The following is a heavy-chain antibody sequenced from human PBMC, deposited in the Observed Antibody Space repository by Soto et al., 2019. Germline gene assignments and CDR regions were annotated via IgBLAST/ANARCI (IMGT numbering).Heavy chain of an antibody. J-gene: IGHJ6*02. D-gene: IGHD3-10*01. CDR3: AREWAYYYGSGSFIPFYYYYYGMDV. Sequence: QVQLVQSGAEVKKPGASVKVSCKASGYTFTSYGISWVRQAPGQGLEWMGWISAYNGNTNYAQKLQGRVTMTTDTSTSTAYMELRSLRSDDTAVYYCAREWAYYYGSGSFIPFYYYYYGMDVWGQGTTVTVSS. CDR1: GYTFTSYG. V-gene: IGHV1-18*04. CDR2: ISAYNGNT.